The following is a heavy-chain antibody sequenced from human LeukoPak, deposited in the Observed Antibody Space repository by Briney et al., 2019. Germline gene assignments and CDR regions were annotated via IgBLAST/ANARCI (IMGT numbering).Heavy chain of an antibody. V-gene: IGHV4-34*01. CDR2: INHSGST. J-gene: IGHJ4*02. Sequence: PSETLSLTCAVYGGSFSGYYWTWIRQPPGKGLEWIGEINHSGSTNYNPSLKSRVTISVDTSKNQFSLKLSSVTAADTAVYYCVRGGEWDFWSGYQLWGQGTLVTVSS. CDR1: GGSFSGYY. CDR3: VRGGEWDFWSGYQL. D-gene: IGHD3-3*01.